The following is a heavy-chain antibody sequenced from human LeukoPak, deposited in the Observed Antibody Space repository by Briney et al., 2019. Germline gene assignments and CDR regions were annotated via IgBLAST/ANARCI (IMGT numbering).Heavy chain of an antibody. CDR3: HSYGSGSYLPFDY. V-gene: IGHV3-53*01. CDR2: IYSGGST. Sequence: GGSLRLSCAASGFTVSSNYMSWVRQAPGKGLEWVSVIYSGGSTYYADSVKGRFTISRDNSKNTLYLQMNSLRAEDTAVYYCHSYGSGSYLPFDYWGQGTLVTVS. CDR1: GFTVSSNY. D-gene: IGHD3-10*01. J-gene: IGHJ4*02.